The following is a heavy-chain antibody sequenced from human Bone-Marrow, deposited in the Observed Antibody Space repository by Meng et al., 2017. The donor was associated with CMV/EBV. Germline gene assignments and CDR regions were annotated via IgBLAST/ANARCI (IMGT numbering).Heavy chain of an antibody. CDR2: MNQDGSKK. CDR1: GFNFGTYW. V-gene: IGHV3-7*01. D-gene: IGHD4/OR15-4a*01. CDR3: ARMGTANLNDAFDI. Sequence: GESLKISCAASGFNFGTYWMTWVRQAPGKGLEWVANMNQDGSKKYYVDSVRGRFTISRDNVKKSLYLQMNSQRAEDTAVYYCARMGTANLNDAFDIWGQGTMVTFSS. J-gene: IGHJ3*02.